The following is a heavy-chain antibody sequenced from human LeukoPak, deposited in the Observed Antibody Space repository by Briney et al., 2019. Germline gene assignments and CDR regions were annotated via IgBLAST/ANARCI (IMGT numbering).Heavy chain of an antibody. CDR2: ISSSSSYI. D-gene: IGHD4-17*01. CDR3: ARYYGDTTNALDF. CDR1: GFTVSSNY. J-gene: IGHJ3*01. Sequence: GESLRLSCAGSGFTVSSNYMTWVRQAPGKGLEWVSSISSSSSYIYYADSVKGRFTISRDNAKNSLYLQMNSLRAEDTAVYYCARYYGDTTNALDFWGQGTMVTVSS. V-gene: IGHV3-21*01.